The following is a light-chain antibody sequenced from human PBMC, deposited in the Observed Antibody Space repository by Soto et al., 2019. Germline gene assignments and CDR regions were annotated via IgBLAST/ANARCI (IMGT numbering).Light chain of an antibody. CDR3: LQQNSYPLT. CDR2: AAF. V-gene: IGKV1-17*01. Sequence: DIQMTQFPSSLSESVGDRVNITCRATQGIRSDLGWYQQKTGEAPKRLIQAAFNLQCGVPSRFSGSGSWTEFTLTISSLQPEDSATYYYLQQNSYPLTFGGGTKVEVK. CDR1: QGIRSD. J-gene: IGKJ4*01.